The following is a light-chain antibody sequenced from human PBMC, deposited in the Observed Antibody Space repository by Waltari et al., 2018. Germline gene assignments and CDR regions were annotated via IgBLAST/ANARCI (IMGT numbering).Light chain of an antibody. J-gene: IGLJ3*02. CDR2: GGS. Sequence: QSALTQPAPVSGSPGQSITISCTGTSSDVGGYNLVSWYQQHPGTAPKLIIYGGSKRPSGVSNRFSGSKSGNTASLTISGLQAEDEAAYYCCSYTTSITWVFGGGTKLTVL. CDR3: CSYTTSITWV. V-gene: IGLV2-23*01. CDR1: SSDVGGYNL.